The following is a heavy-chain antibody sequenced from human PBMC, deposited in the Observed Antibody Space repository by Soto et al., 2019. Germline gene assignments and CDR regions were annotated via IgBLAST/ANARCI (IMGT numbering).Heavy chain of an antibody. J-gene: IGHJ4*02. CDR1: GFTFSNYA. D-gene: IGHD2-21*02. V-gene: IGHV3-30-3*01. CDR2: ISSDGNDE. CDR3: ARERRGGNSGCYLDY. Sequence: QVQLVESGGGVVQPGRSLRLSCAASGFTFSNYAMHWVRQAPGKGLEWVTVISSDGNDEYYADSVKGRFTISRDNSKNTRYLPVISLRAEDTAVYYCARERRGGNSGCYLDYWGQGTLVTVSS.